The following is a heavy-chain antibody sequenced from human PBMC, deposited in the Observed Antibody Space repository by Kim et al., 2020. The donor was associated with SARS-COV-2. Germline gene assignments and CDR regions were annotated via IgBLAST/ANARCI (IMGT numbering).Heavy chain of an antibody. CDR3: ARVRDSGSLSALDC. Sequence: GGSLRLSCAASGFSFSRYAMHWVRQAPGKAPEWLAVISSDGRSELYLDSVKGRFTISRDNSRNTLYLQINGLGEDDTAVYYCARVRDSGSLSALDCWGQGTLVIVSS. CDR1: GFSFSRYA. D-gene: IGHD6-19*01. V-gene: IGHV3-30*04. CDR2: ISSDGRSE. J-gene: IGHJ4*02.